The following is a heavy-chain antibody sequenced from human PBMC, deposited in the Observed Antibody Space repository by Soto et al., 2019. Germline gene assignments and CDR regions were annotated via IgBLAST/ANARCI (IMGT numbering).Heavy chain of an antibody. D-gene: IGHD6-13*01. CDR2: IYYSGST. V-gene: IGHV4-59*01. J-gene: IGHJ5*02. Sequence: KSSETLSLTCTVSGGSISSYYWSWIRQPPGKGLEWIGYIYYSGSTNYNPSLKSRVTISVDTSKNQFSLKLSSVTAADTAVYYCARDRDSSSWYHPAKTSVWFDPWGQGTLVTVSS. CDR1: GGSISSYY. CDR3: ARDRDSSSWYHPAKTSVWFDP.